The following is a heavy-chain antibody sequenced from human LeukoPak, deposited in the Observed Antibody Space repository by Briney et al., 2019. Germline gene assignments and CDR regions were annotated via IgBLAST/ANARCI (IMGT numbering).Heavy chain of an antibody. Sequence: SQTLSLTCTVSGGSISSGSYYWRWLRQPAGKGLEWIGRIYTSGSTNYTPSHKSRVTISVDTSKNQFSLKLSPVTAAYTAVYYCARGSFARGVIPTDYWGQGTLVTVSS. CDR3: ARGSFARGVIPTDY. CDR2: IYTSGST. D-gene: IGHD3-10*01. J-gene: IGHJ4*02. CDR1: GGSISSGSYY. V-gene: IGHV4-61*02.